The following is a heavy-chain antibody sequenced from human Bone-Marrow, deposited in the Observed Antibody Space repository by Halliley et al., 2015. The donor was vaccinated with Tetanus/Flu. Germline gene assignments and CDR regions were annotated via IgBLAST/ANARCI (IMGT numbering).Heavy chain of an antibody. J-gene: IGHJ4*02. CDR3: AALDSAVITSTY. D-gene: IGHD5-18*01. Sequence: LGWLANVNRDGSDKYYVDSVKGRFTISRDNAKNSLYLQMNSLRAEDTAMYYCAALDSAVITSTYWGRGTLVTVSS. CDR2: VNRDGSDK. V-gene: IGHV3-7*03.